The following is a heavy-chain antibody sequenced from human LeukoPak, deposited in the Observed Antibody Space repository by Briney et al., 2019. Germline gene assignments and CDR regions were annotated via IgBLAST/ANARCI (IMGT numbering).Heavy chain of an antibody. D-gene: IGHD3-10*01. CDR2: IYTSGST. V-gene: IGHV4-61*02. Sequence: SQTLSLTCTVSGGSISSGSYYWSWIRQPAGKGLEWIGRIYTSGSTNYNPSLKSRVTISVDTSKNQFSLKLSSVTAADTAVYYCARDLSRGYDLDYYYMDVWGKGTTVTVSS. CDR3: ARDLSRGYDLDYYYMDV. CDR1: GGSISSGSYY. J-gene: IGHJ6*03.